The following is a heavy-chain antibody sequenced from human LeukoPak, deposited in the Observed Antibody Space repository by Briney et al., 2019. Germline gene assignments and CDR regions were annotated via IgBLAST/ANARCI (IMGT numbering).Heavy chain of an antibody. J-gene: IGHJ3*02. V-gene: IGHV3-30*04. CDR1: GYIFSDHA. CDR2: LSHDGTTA. Sequence: GRSLRLSCAASGYIFSDHAMHWVRQAPGKGLEWLAYLSHDGTTAYYANSVKGRLTISRDNSKNTLYLQMNSLRAEDTAVYYCARELGPRDAFDIWGQGTMVTVSS. CDR3: ARELGPRDAFDI. D-gene: IGHD3-16*01.